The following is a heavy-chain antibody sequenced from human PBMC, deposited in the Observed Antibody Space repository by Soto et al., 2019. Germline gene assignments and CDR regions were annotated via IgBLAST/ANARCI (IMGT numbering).Heavy chain of an antibody. D-gene: IGHD3-10*01. CDR3: AAPFCVGRGVRGGYYYYGMDV. CDR2: IVVGSGNT. CDR1: GFTFTSSA. Sequence: ASVKVSCKASGFTFTSSAVQWVRQARGQRLEWIGWIVVGSGNTNYAQKFQERVTITRDMSTSTAYMELSSLRSEDTAVYYCAAPFCVGRGVRGGYYYYGMDVWGQGTRVTFSS. J-gene: IGHJ6*02. V-gene: IGHV1-58*01.